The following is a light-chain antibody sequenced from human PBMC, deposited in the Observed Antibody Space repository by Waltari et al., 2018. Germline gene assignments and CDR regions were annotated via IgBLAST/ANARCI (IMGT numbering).Light chain of an antibody. Sequence: QSVLTQPPSASGTPGPRVTISGSGSSSTTGSNTVNWYQQLPGTAPKLLIYSNNQRPSGVPDRFSGSKSGTSASLAISGLQSEDEADYYCAAWDDSLKGVFGGGTKLTVL. CDR1: SSTTGSNT. V-gene: IGLV1-44*01. CDR2: SNN. J-gene: IGLJ2*01. CDR3: AAWDDSLKGV.